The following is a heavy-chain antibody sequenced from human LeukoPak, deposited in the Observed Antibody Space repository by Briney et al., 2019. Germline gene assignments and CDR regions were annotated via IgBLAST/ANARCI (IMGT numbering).Heavy chain of an antibody. Sequence: GGSLRLSCAASGFTFSGYSMNWVRQAPGKGLEWVSSISSSSSYIYYADSVKGRFTISRDNAKNSLYLQMNSLRAEDTAVYYCARDGASYYYGSGSFDYWGQGTLVTVSS. V-gene: IGHV3-21*01. D-gene: IGHD3-10*01. CDR3: ARDGASYYYGSGSFDY. CDR2: ISSSSSYI. CDR1: GFTFSGYS. J-gene: IGHJ4*02.